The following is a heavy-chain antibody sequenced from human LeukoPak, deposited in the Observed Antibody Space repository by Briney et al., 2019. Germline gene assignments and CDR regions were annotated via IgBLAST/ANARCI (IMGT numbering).Heavy chain of an antibody. Sequence: SQTLSLTCTVSGGSISSVDYYWSWIRQYPGKGLEWIGYINYRGSAYYNPSLKSRVTISVDTSKNQFSLKLTSVTAADTAVYYCARATYYYGSGSYNWFDPWGQGTLVTVSS. D-gene: IGHD3-10*01. CDR3: ARATYYYGSGSYNWFDP. V-gene: IGHV4-31*03. CDR2: INYRGSA. CDR1: GGSISSVDYY. J-gene: IGHJ5*02.